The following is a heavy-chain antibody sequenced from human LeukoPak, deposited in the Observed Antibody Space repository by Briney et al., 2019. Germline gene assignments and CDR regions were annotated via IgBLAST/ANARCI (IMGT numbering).Heavy chain of an antibody. Sequence: SETLSLTCTVSGGSISSYYWSWIRQPPGKGLEWIGYIYATGSTNYNPPLKSRVTISVDTPKNQFSLNLRSVTAADTAVYYCARHGSVRSPLGPWGQGTLVTVSS. CDR1: GGSISSYY. J-gene: IGHJ5*02. V-gene: IGHV4-4*09. CDR2: IYATGST. CDR3: ARHGSVRSPLGP. D-gene: IGHD3-10*01.